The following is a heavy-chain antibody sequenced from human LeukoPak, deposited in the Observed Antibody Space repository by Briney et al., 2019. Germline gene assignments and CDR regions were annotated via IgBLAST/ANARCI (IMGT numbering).Heavy chain of an antibody. Sequence: PGGSLRLSCAASGFTFSNFAVSWVRQAPGRGLEWVSAISGSCVSTYYADSVKGRFTISRDNSKNTLYLQMKSLRAEDTAVYYCAKSPAVDAAFDIWGQGTMVTVSS. D-gene: IGHD4-23*01. CDR1: GFTFSNFA. CDR2: ISGSCVST. CDR3: AKSPAVDAAFDI. J-gene: IGHJ3*02. V-gene: IGHV3-23*01.